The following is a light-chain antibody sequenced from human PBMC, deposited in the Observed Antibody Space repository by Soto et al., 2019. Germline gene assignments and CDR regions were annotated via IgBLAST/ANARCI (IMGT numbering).Light chain of an antibody. CDR1: QSVSSN. J-gene: IGKJ1*01. V-gene: IGKV3-15*01. Sequence: EIVMTQSPVTLSVSPGERATLSCRAGQSVSSNLAWYQQKPGQAPRLLIYGASARATGIPARFTGGGSGTEFTLTISSLQFDDSAVYYCQQYNNWWTFGQGTKVDIK. CDR2: GAS. CDR3: QQYNNWWT.